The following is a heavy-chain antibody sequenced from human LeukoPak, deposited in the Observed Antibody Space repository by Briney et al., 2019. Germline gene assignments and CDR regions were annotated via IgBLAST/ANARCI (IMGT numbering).Heavy chain of an antibody. CDR3: AREQAAAGTGNWFDP. CDR2: ISSSRSYI. D-gene: IGHD6-13*01. V-gene: IGHV3-21*01. J-gene: IGHJ5*02. CDR1: GFTFSSYS. Sequence: GGSLRLSCAASGFTFSSYSMNWVRQAPGKGLEWVSSISSSRSYIYYADSVKGRFSSSRDNAKNSLYLQMNSLRDEDTAEYYCAREQAAAGTGNWFDPWGQGTLVTVSS.